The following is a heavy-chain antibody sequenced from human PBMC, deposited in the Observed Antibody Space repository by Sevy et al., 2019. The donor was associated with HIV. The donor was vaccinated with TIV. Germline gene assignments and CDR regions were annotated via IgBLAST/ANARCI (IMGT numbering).Heavy chain of an antibody. CDR1: GFTFSSYA. CDR3: ARDYYAYAFDI. J-gene: IGHJ3*02. CDR2: IAYDGSNK. Sequence: GGSLRLSCAASGFTFSSYAMHWVRQAPGKGLEWVADIAYDGSNKYYADSVKGRFTISRDNSKNTLYLQMTSLRAEDTAVCYCARDYYAYAFDIWGQGTMVTVSS. D-gene: IGHD3-10*01. V-gene: IGHV3-30-3*01.